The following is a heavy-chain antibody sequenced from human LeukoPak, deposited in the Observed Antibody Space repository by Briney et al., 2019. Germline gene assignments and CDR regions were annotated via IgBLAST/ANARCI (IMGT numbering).Heavy chain of an antibody. CDR3: ARAMTTVTSGGY. V-gene: IGHV3-30*02. D-gene: IGHD4-17*01. CDR2: IRYDGSNK. J-gene: IGHJ4*02. Sequence: GGSLRLSCAASGFSFGSYGMHWVRQAPGKGLEWVAFIRYDGSNKYYADSVKGRFTISRDNSKNTLYLQMNSLRAEDTAVYYCARAMTTVTSGGYWGQGTLVTVSS. CDR1: GFSFGSYG.